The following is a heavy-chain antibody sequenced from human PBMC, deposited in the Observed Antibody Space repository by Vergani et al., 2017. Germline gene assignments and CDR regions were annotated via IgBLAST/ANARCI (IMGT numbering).Heavy chain of an antibody. D-gene: IGHD2-2*01. J-gene: IGHJ2*01. CDR3: AREGCSSTSCYAGWYFDL. V-gene: IGHV3-21*01. Sequence: EVQLVESGGGIVKPGGSLRLSCVASGFSFRNACMNWVRQAPGKGLEWVSSISSSSSYIYYADSVKGRFTISRDNAKNSLYLQMNSLRAEDTAVYYCAREGCSSTSCYAGWYFDLWGRGTLVTVSS. CDR2: ISSSSSYI. CDR1: GFSFRNAC.